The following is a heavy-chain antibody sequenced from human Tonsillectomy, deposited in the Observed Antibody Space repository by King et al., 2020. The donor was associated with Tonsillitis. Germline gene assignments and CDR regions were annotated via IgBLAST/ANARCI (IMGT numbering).Heavy chain of an antibody. V-gene: IGHV4-34*01. CDR2: INHSGST. Sequence: VQLPQWGAGLLKPSETLSLTCAVYGGSFSGYYWSWIRQPPGKGLEWIGEINHSGSTNYNPSLKSRVTISVDTSKNQFSLKLSSVTAADTAVYYCARGRYSGYDGSRYFDYWGQGTLVTVSS. D-gene: IGHD5-12*01. CDR3: ARGRYSGYDGSRYFDY. J-gene: IGHJ4*02. CDR1: GGSFSGYY.